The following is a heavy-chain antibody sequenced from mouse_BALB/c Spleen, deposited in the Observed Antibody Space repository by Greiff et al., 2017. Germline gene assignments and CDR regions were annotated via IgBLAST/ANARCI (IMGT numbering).Heavy chain of an antibody. V-gene: IGHV1-9*01. J-gene: IGHJ4*01. CDR1: GYTFSSYW. D-gene: IGHD1-1*01. CDR2: ILPGSGST. CDR3: ARGGTITTVVATRAMDY. Sequence: QVQLQQSGAELMKPGASVKISCKATGYTFSSYWIEWVKQRPGHGLEWIGEILPGSGSTNYNEKFKGKATFTADTSSNTAYMQLSSLTSEDSAVYYCARGGTITTVVATRAMDYWGQGTSVTVSS.